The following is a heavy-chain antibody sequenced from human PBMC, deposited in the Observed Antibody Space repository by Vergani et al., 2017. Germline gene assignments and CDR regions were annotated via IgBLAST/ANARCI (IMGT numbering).Heavy chain of an antibody. CDR3: GRIRWGSGWYSVDY. CDR2: IDWDDDK. CDR1: GFSLSTSGLC. Sequence: QVTLRESGPTLVKPTQTLTLTCTFSGFSLSTSGLCVSWIRQPPGKALEWLARIDWDDDKYYNKSLNTRLTISKDTSKNQLVLTMTNMDPVDTATYYCGRIRWGSGWYSVDYWGQGTLVTVSS. V-gene: IGHV2-70*15. J-gene: IGHJ4*02. D-gene: IGHD6-19*01.